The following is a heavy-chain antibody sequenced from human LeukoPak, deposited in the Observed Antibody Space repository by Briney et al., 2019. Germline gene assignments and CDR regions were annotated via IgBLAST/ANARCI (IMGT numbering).Heavy chain of an antibody. CDR3: AKVGTSGWYDY. Sequence: GGTLRLSCAASGFTFSNYAMNWVRQAPGRGLEWVSSINNSGGSTYYADSVKGRFTISRDNSKNTLSLQMNSLRAEDTAVYYCAKVGTSGWYDYWGQGTLVTVSS. CDR1: GFTFSNYA. D-gene: IGHD6-13*01. CDR2: INNSGGST. V-gene: IGHV3-23*01. J-gene: IGHJ4*02.